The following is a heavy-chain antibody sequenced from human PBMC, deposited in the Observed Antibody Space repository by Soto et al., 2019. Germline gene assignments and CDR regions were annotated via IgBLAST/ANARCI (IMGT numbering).Heavy chain of an antibody. CDR3: ARGELVVTVALGGREDWYFDL. V-gene: IGHV3-33*01. CDR1: GFTFSSYG. D-gene: IGHD2-21*02. J-gene: IGHJ2*01. CDR2: IWYDGSNK. Sequence: QVQLVESGGGVVQPGRSLRLSCAASGFTFSSYGMHWVRQAPGKGLEWVAVIWYDGSNKYYADSVKGRFTISRDNSKNTLYLQMNSLRAEDTAVYYCARGELVVTVALGGREDWYFDLWGRGTLVTVSS.